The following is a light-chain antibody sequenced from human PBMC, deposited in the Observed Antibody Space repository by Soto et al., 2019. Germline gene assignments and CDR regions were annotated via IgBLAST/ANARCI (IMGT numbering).Light chain of an antibody. Sequence: QLVLTQSPSASASLGASVKLTCTLSSGHSSYAIAWHQQQPEKGPQYLMKLSSDGSHSKGDGIPDRFSGSSSGAERYLTISSLQSEDEADYYCQTWDTGARVVFGGGTQLTVL. J-gene: IGLJ2*01. CDR2: LSSDGSH. CDR3: QTWDTGARVV. CDR1: SGHSSYA. V-gene: IGLV4-69*01.